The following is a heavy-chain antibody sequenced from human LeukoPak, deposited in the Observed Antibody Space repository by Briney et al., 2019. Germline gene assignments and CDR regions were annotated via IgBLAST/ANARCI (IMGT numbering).Heavy chain of an antibody. CDR1: GYSISSGYY. V-gene: IGHV4-38-2*02. D-gene: IGHD3-16*02. CDR2: IRSSGST. J-gene: IGHJ6*03. Sequence: SETLSLTCAVSGYSISSGYYWGWIRQPPGKGLEWIGDIRSSGSTYYNPSLKSRVIISVDTSKNQFSLKLSSVTAADTAVYYCARDGSYRDYYYYYYMDVWGKGTTVTVSS. CDR3: ARDGSYRDYYYYYYMDV.